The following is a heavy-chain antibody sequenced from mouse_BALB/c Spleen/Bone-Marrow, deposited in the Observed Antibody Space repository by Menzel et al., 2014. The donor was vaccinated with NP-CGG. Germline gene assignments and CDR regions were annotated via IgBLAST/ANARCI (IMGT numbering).Heavy chain of an antibody. J-gene: IGHJ3*01. CDR3: AAYYCGSSCGFDY. CDR2: IDPANGNT. V-gene: IGHV14-3*02. D-gene: IGHD1-1*01. Sequence: VQLQQSGAELVKPGASVKLSCTASGFNFKDTYMHWVKQRPEQGLEWIGRIDPANGNTKYDPKFQGKATITADTSSNTTYLHTSSLTSEATAVYYCAAYYCGSSCGFDYWGQGTLVTVSA. CDR1: GFNFKDTY.